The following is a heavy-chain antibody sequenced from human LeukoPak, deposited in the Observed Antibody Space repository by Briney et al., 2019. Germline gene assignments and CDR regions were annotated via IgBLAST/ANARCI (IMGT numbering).Heavy chain of an antibody. D-gene: IGHD3-10*01. V-gene: IGHV1-69*06. CDR2: IIPIFGTA. CDR1: GGTFSSYA. Sequence: ASVKVSCKASGGTFSSYAISWVRQAPGQGLEWMGGIIPIFGTANYAQKFQGRVTITADKSTSTAYMELSSLRSEDTALYYCAREGAYGNFDYWGQGTLVTVSS. J-gene: IGHJ4*02. CDR3: AREGAYGNFDY.